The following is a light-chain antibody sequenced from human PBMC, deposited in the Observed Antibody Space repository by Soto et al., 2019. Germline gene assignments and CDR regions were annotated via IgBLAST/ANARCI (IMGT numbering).Light chain of an antibody. CDR1: QDITNY. J-gene: IGKJ5*01. CDR3: QQSYSTPIT. V-gene: IGKV1-39*01. CDR2: DAS. Sequence: DIQSTQSPSSLSASVGDRVTITVQASQDITNYLNWYQQKPGKAPRLLLYDASSLETGVPSRFSGSGSGTDFTLTISSLQPEDFATYYCQQSYSTPITFGQGTRLETK.